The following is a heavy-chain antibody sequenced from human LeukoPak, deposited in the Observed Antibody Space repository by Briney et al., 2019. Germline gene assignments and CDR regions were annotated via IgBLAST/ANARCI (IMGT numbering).Heavy chain of an antibody. CDR3: ARDLEGSSAH. D-gene: IGHD6-6*01. CDR1: GFTFSSYG. J-gene: IGHJ4*02. Sequence: GGSLRLSCAASGFTFSSYGMSWVRQAPGKGLEWVSSISSSSSYIYYADSVKGRFTISRDNAKNSLYLQMNSLRAEDTAVYYCARDLEGSSAHWGQGTLVTVSS. CDR2: ISSSSSYI. V-gene: IGHV3-21*01.